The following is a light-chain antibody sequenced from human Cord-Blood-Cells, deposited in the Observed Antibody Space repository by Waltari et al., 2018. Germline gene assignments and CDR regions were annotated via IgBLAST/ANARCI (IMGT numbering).Light chain of an antibody. V-gene: IGKV1-39*01. CDR1: QSISSY. CDR3: QQSYSTPLT. J-gene: IGKJ4*01. Sequence: DIQMTQSPSSLSASVGDRVTITCRASQSISSYLNWYQQKPGKAPKLLIYAASSLKSGVPSRFSGSRSGTEFTLTISRLQPVYFATYYCQQSYSTPLTFGGGTKVEIK. CDR2: AAS.